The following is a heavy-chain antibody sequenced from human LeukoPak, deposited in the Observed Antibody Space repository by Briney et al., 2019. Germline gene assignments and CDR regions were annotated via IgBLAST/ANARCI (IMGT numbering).Heavy chain of an antibody. V-gene: IGHV4-59*01. CDR3: ARGADWGWYYFDY. Sequence: SETLSLTCTVSGGSISSYYWSWIRQPPGKGLEWIGYIYYSGSTNYNPSLKSRVTISVDTSKNQFSLKLSSVTAADTAVYYCARGADWGWYYFDYWGQGTLVTVSP. CDR1: GGSISSYY. CDR2: IYYSGST. D-gene: IGHD7-27*01. J-gene: IGHJ4*02.